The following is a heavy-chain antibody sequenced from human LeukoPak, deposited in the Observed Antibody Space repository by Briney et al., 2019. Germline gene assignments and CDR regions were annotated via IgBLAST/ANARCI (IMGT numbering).Heavy chain of an antibody. J-gene: IGHJ6*03. Sequence: NPSETLSLTCSVSGGSIRNYFWSWIRQPAGKGLEWIGYVDHTGSTNFNPSLNGRVSISRDTSKNLFSLRLRSVTAADTAVYFCARGRVSSSTWYSTYYYYFYMDVWGKGTTVTVSS. V-gene: IGHV4-59*01. CDR3: ARGRVSSSTWYSTYYYYFYMDV. CDR1: GGSIRNYF. CDR2: VDHTGST. D-gene: IGHD4-11*01.